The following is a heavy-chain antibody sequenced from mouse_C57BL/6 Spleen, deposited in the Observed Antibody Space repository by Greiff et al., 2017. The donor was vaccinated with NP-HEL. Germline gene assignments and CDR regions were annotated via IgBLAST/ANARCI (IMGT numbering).Heavy chain of an antibody. CDR2: IYPGDGDT. J-gene: IGHJ1*03. D-gene: IGHD2-2*01. Sequence: QVQLQQSGPELVKPGASVKISCKASGYAFSSSWMDWVKQRPGKGLEWIGRIYPGDGDTNYNGKFKGKATLTADKSSSTAYMQLSSLTSEDSAVYYCAEGGGYYGYFDVWGTGTTVTVSS. CDR3: AEGGGYYGYFDV. CDR1: GYAFSSSW. V-gene: IGHV1-82*01.